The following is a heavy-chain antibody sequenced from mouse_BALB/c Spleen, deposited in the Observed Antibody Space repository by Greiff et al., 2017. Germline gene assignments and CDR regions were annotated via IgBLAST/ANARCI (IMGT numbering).Heavy chain of an antibody. CDR2: IYPGNGDT. J-gene: IGHJ2*01. CDR3: ARGGYRYDRYFDY. Sequence: LQQPGAELVKPGASVKMSCKASGYTFTSYNMHWVKQTPGQGLEWIGAIYPGNGDTSYNQKFKGKATLTADKSSSTAYMQLSSLTSEDSAVYYCARGGYRYDRYFDYWGQGTTLTVSS. D-gene: IGHD2-14*01. V-gene: IGHV1-12*01. CDR1: GYTFTSYN.